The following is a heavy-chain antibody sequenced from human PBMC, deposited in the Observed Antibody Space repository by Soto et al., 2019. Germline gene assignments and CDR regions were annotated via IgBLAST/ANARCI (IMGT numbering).Heavy chain of an antibody. Sequence: ASVKVSCKTSDYTFTSYGISWVRQAPGQGLEWMGWINPYNGNTNYAQKFQGRVTITADESTSTAYMELSSLRSEDTAVYYCAREGSSSEANWFDPWGQGTLVTVSS. CDR3: AREGSSSEANWFDP. V-gene: IGHV1-18*01. J-gene: IGHJ5*02. CDR1: DYTFTSYG. CDR2: INPYNGNT. D-gene: IGHD6-6*01.